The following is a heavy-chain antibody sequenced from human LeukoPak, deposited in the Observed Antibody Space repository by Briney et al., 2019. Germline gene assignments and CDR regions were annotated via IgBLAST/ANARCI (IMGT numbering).Heavy chain of an antibody. J-gene: IGHJ4*02. D-gene: IGHD3-3*01. CDR1: GYTFTGYY. V-gene: IGHV1-2*02. CDR3: ARSYYDFWSGYYSPAAY. Sequence: ASVKVSCTASGYTFTGYYMHWVRQAPGQGLEWMGWINPNSGGTNYAQKFQGRVTMTRDTSISTAYMELSRLRSDDTAVYYCARSYYDFWSGYYSPAAYWGQGTLVTVSS. CDR2: INPNSGGT.